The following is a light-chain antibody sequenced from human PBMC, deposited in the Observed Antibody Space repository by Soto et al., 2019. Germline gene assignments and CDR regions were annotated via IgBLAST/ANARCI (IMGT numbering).Light chain of an antibody. CDR3: SSYAGSNNVV. Sequence: QSVLTQPASVSGSPGPSLTISCTGTSSDVGGYNYVSWYQQHPGKAPKLMIYEVSNRPSGDSNRFSGSKSGNTASLTISGLQAEDEADYYCSSYAGSNNVVFGGGTKLTVL. CDR2: EVS. CDR1: SSDVGGYNY. J-gene: IGLJ2*01. V-gene: IGLV2-14*01.